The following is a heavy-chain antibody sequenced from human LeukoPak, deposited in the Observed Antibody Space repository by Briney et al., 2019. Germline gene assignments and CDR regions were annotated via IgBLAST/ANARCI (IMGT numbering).Heavy chain of an antibody. CDR1: GYIFTNYF. D-gene: IGHD6-13*01. J-gene: IGHJ4*02. V-gene: IGHV1-2*02. CDR3: ARGEAGYSSSWVLLYDY. CDR2: INPNSGGT. Sequence: EASVKVSCKASGYIFTNYFIHWVRQAPGQGLEWMGWINPNSGGTNYAQKFQGRVTMTRDTPISTAYMELSRLRSDDTAVYYCARGEAGYSSSWVLLYDYWGQGTLVTVSS.